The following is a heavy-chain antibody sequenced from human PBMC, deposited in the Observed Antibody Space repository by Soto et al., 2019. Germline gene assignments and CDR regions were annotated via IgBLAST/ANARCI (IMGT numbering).Heavy chain of an antibody. CDR3: ARGPIAASGTPFDY. J-gene: IGHJ4*02. Sequence: SVKVSCKASGGTFSSYAISWVRQAPGQGLEWMGGIIPIFGTANYAQKFQGSVTITADKSTSTAYMELSSLRSEDTAVYYCARGPIAASGTPFDYWGQRTLVTVSS. V-gene: IGHV1-69*06. CDR1: GGTFSSYA. CDR2: IIPIFGTA. D-gene: IGHD6-13*01.